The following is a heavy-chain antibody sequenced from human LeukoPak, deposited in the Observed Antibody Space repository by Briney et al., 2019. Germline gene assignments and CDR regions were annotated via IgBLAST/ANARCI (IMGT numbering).Heavy chain of an antibody. V-gene: IGHV3-21*01. Sequence: GGSLRLSCAASGFTFSSYNMNWVRQAPGQGLEWVSSITSGSSYIYYADSVKGRFTISRDNAKNSLYLQMNSLRAEDTAVYYCTRDPRHFDSCGQGTLVTVSS. D-gene: IGHD6-6*01. CDR1: GFTFSSYN. CDR2: ITSGSSYI. J-gene: IGHJ5*01. CDR3: TRDPRHFDS.